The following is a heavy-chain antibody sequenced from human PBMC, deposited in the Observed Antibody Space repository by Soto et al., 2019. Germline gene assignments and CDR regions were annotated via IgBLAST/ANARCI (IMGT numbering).Heavy chain of an antibody. V-gene: IGHV4-30-2*01. CDR3: ARVPDR. D-gene: IGHD2-2*01. J-gene: IGHJ5*02. CDR1: GGSINSGGYS. Sequence: QLQLQESGSGLVKPSQTLSLTCAVSGGSINSGGYSWSWIRQPPGKGLEWIGYIYHSGSTYYNPSLXXXXXXXVXXXXXXXSLXXXSXXXXDTAVYYCARVPDRWGQGTLVTVSS. CDR2: IYHSGST.